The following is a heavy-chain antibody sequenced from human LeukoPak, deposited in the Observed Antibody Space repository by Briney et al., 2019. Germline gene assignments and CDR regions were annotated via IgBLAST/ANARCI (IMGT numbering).Heavy chain of an antibody. CDR3: ARSSYYYAADAFDI. Sequence: SETLSLTCTVSGGSISSSNYYWSWIRQPPGKGLEWIGYIYYSGSTNYNPSLKSRVTISLDTSKKQFSLKLSSVTAADTAVYYCARSSYYYAADAFDIWGQGTMVTVSS. CDR2: IYYSGST. J-gene: IGHJ3*02. CDR1: GGSISSSNYY. D-gene: IGHD3-10*01. V-gene: IGHV4-61*01.